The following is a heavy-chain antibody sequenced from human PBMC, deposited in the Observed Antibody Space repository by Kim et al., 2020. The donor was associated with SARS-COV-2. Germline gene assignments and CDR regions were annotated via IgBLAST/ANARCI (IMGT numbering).Heavy chain of an antibody. CDR1: GYTFTGYY. Sequence: ASVKVSCKASGYTFTGYYMHWVRQAPGQGLEWMGWINPNSGGTNYAQKFQGRVTMTRDTSISTAYMELSRLRSDDTAVYYCARDQPIRYYYYGMDVWGQGTTVTVSS. J-gene: IGHJ6*02. V-gene: IGHV1-2*02. CDR3: ARDQPIRYYYYGMDV. CDR2: INPNSGGT. D-gene: IGHD3-3*01.